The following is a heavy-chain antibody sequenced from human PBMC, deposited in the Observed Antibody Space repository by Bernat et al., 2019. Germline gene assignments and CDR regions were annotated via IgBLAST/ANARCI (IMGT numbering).Heavy chain of an antibody. J-gene: IGHJ4*02. CDR3: VRIGYSTSSLGIDY. CDR2: INRDGSIT. D-gene: IGHD2-8*01. V-gene: IGHV3-74*01. CDR1: GFTFSSYW. Sequence: EVQLVESGGGLVQPGGSLRLSCAASGFTFSSYWMHWVRQAPGKGLVWVARINRDGSITTYADSVRGRFTISRDNAKNTLFLQMTSLRVEDTAVYYCVRIGYSTSSLGIDYWGQGVLVSVSS.